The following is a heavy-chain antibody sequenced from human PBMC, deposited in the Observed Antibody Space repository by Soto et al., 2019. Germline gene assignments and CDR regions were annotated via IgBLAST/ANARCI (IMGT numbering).Heavy chain of an antibody. CDR2: INPNSGGT. D-gene: IGHD7-27*01. Sequence: ASVKVSCKASGYTFTSYYMHWVRQAPGQGLEWMGIINPNSGGTNYAQKFQGWVTMTRDTSISTAYMELSRLRSDDTAVYYCARDIWADYYYYGMDVWGQGTTVTVSS. J-gene: IGHJ6*02. CDR1: GYTFTSYY. V-gene: IGHV1-2*04. CDR3: ARDIWADYYYYGMDV.